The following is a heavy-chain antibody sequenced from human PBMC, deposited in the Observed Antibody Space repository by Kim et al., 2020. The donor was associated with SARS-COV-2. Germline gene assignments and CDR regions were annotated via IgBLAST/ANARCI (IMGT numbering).Heavy chain of an antibody. J-gene: IGHJ6*02. CDR3: ARDGAGDDILTGFLGGLYYYYYYGMDV. Sequence: ASVKVSCKASGYTFTSYDMHWVRQAPGQRLEWMGWINAGNGNTKYSQKFQGRVTITRDTSASTAYMELSSLRSEDTAVYYCARDGAGDDILTGFLGGLYYYYYYGMDVWGQGTTVTVSS. CDR2: INAGNGNT. D-gene: IGHD3-9*01. V-gene: IGHV1-3*01. CDR1: GYTFTSYD.